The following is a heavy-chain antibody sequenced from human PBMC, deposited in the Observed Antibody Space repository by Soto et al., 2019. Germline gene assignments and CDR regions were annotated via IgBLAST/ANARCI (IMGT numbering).Heavy chain of an antibody. D-gene: IGHD2-15*01. CDR3: AREWGTPGYCSGGSCYSHYYYGMDV. CDR2: IIPIFGTG. CDR1: GGTFSSYA. Sequence: GASVKVSCKASGGTFSSYAISWVRQAPGQGLEWMGGIIPIFGTGNYAQKFQGRVTITADKSTSTAYMELSSLRSEDTAVYYCAREWGTPGYCSGGSCYSHYYYGMDVWGQGTTVTVSS. J-gene: IGHJ6*02. V-gene: IGHV1-69*06.